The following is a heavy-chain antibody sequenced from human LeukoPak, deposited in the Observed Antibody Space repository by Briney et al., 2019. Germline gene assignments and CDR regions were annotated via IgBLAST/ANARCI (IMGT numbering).Heavy chain of an antibody. D-gene: IGHD4-11*01. J-gene: IGHJ4*02. CDR1: GFTFGDYA. Sequence: GGSLRLSCTVSGFTFGDYAMNWVRQAPGRGLEWVGLIRGKGFGGTTEYAASVKGRFTISRDDSKGIAYLQMNSLTTEDTAVYYCTRGYNNYVALFHYWGQGTLVTVSS. CDR2: IRGKGFGGTT. V-gene: IGHV3-49*04. CDR3: TRGYNNYVALFHY.